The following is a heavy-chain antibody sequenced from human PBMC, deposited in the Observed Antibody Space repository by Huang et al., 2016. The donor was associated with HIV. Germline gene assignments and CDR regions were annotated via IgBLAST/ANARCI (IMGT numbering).Heavy chain of an antibody. CDR3: AREMMVRGVSVPITDGYFYYGMDV. J-gene: IGHJ6*02. D-gene: IGHD3-10*01. CDR2: IDSGDKT. CDR1: GFPVTTNY. V-gene: IGHV3-53*01. Sequence: VQLVESGGALVQPGGSLRLSCAASGFPVTTNYMHWVRQAPGKGLEGVSTIDSGDKTIHADSVKCRFTVSRDNSKNTMYLQMNSLRVEDTATYYCAREMMVRGVSVPITDGYFYYGMDVWGHGTTVSVSS.